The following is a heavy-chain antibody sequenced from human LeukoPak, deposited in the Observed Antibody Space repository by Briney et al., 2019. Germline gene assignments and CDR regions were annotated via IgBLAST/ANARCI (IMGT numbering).Heavy chain of an antibody. V-gene: IGHV3-11*01. CDR3: AASWTSLDAFDI. J-gene: IGHJ3*02. D-gene: IGHD3/OR15-3a*01. CDR1: GFTFSDYY. CDR2: ISGSGTTI. Sequence: GGSLRLSCAASGFTFSDYYMSWIRQAPGKGLEWLSYISGSGTTIYYADSVKGRFTISRDNAKNSLYLQMTSLRADDTAMYYCAASWTSLDAFDIWGQGTMVTVSS.